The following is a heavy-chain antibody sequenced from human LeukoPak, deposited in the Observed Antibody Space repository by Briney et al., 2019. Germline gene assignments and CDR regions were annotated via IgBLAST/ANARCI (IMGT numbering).Heavy chain of an antibody. CDR2: ISGSGGST. Sequence: PAGTLRLSCAASGFTFSSYAMSWVRQAPGKGLEWVSAISGSGGSTYYADPVKGRFTISRDNSKNTLYLQMNSLRAEDTAVYYCAKDRGGATGPFDPWGQGTLVTVSS. CDR1: GFTFSSYA. J-gene: IGHJ5*02. V-gene: IGHV3-23*01. D-gene: IGHD1-26*01. CDR3: AKDRGGATGPFDP.